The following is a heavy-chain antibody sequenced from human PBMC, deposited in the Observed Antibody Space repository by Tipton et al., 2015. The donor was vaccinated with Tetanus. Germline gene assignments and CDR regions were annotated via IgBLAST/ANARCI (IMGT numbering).Heavy chain of an antibody. CDR2: MNPESGDT. V-gene: IGHV1-8*01. CDR3: ARGPRNWGFDN. D-gene: IGHD7-27*01. CDR1: GYTFIDYD. Sequence: QLVQSGAEVKKPGASVKVSCKASGYTFIDYDINWVRQAPGQGREWMGWMNPESGDTGYSQRFQGRVTLTRSIPVSTAYMELNSLTSDDTAVYYCARGPRNWGFDNWGQGTLVTVSP. J-gene: IGHJ4*02.